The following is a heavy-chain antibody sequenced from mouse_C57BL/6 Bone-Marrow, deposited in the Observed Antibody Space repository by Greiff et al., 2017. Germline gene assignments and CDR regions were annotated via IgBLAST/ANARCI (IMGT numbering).Heavy chain of an antibody. J-gene: IGHJ2*01. CDR1: GYTFSSYG. V-gene: IGHV5-6*01. Sequence: EVQVVESGGDLVKPGGSLKLSCAASGYTFSSYGMSWVRQTPDKRLEWVATISGGGSYTYYTDSVKGRFTISRDNAKNTLYLQMSSLKSEDTALYYCARLFYFDYWGQGTTLTVSS. CDR2: ISGGGSYT. CDR3: ARLFYFDY.